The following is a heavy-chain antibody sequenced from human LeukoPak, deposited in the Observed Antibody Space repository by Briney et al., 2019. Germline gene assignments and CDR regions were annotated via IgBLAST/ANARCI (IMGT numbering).Heavy chain of an antibody. CDR1: GYTFTSYY. D-gene: IGHD3-10*01. CDR2: INPSVGST. Sequence: ASVKVSCKASGYTFTSYYMHWVRQAPGQGLEWMGIINPSVGSTTYAQKFQGRVTMTRDTSTSTVYMELSSLRSEDTAVYYCAGYGSGVQASFDNWGQGSLVTVSS. J-gene: IGHJ4*02. V-gene: IGHV1-46*01. CDR3: AGYGSGVQASFDN.